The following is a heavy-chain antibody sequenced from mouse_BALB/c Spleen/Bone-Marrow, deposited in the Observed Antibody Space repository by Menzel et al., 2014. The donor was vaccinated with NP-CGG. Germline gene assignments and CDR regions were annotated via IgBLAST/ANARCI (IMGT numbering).Heavy chain of an antibody. V-gene: IGHV7-3*02. CDR2: IRNKANGYTT. CDR1: GFTFTDYY. D-gene: IGHD1-1*01. J-gene: IGHJ3*01. Sequence: EVKVVESGGGLVQPGGSLRLSCATSGFTFTDYYMSWVRQPPGKALEWLGFIRNKANGYTTEYSASVKGRFTISRDNSQGILYLQMNTLRAEDSATYYCARGWITTGFAYWGQGTLVTVSA. CDR3: ARGWITTGFAY.